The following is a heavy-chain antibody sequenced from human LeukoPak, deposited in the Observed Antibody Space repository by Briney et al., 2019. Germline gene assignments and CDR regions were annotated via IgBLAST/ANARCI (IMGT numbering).Heavy chain of an antibody. J-gene: IGHJ6*02. Sequence: KPSEPLSLTCTVSGGSISSYYWSWIRQPAGKGLEWIGCIYTSGSTNYNPSLKSRVTMSVDTSKNQFSLKLSSVTAADTAVYYCARDEGSRAGMVATAGMDVWGQGTTVTVSS. CDR3: ARDEGSRAGMVATAGMDV. CDR2: IYTSGST. CDR1: GGSISSYY. D-gene: IGHD5-12*01. V-gene: IGHV4-4*07.